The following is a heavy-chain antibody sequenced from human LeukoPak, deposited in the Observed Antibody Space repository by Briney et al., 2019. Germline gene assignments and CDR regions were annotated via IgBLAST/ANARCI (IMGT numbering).Heavy chain of an antibody. CDR2: IKSKTDDGTT. V-gene: IGHV3-15*01. Sequence: GGSLRLSCAASGFTFNNAWMSWVRQAPGKGLEWVGRIKSKTDDGTTHYIAPVKGRFTISRDDSKNTLYLQMNSLKTEDTAMYYCTTVGGYDYFDYWGQGTLVTVSS. D-gene: IGHD5-12*01. CDR1: GFTFNNAW. J-gene: IGHJ4*02. CDR3: TTVGGYDYFDY.